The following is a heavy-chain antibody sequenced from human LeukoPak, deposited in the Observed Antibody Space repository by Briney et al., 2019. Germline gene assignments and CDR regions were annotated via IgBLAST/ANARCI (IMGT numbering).Heavy chain of an antibody. Sequence: ASVKVSCKASGYTFTGYYMHWVRQAPGQGLEWMGWINPNSGGTNYAQKFQGRVTMTRDTSISTAYMELSRLRSEDTAVYYCARERRGTVVTPVDYWGQGTLVTVSS. D-gene: IGHD4-23*01. CDR3: ARERRGTVVTPVDY. CDR2: INPNSGGT. V-gene: IGHV1-2*02. J-gene: IGHJ4*02. CDR1: GYTFTGYY.